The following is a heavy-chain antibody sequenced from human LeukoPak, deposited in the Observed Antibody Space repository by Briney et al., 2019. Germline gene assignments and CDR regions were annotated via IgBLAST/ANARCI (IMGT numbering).Heavy chain of an antibody. CDR2: LWNGGFDH. Sequence: GGSLRLSCAASGFSCADFGMHWVRQAPGKGLEWVAVLWNGGFDHFYRDPVRGRFTISRDVSKSTLYLQMDGLRADDTAVYYCARDVETLLNRMDVWGQGTTVIVSS. J-gene: IGHJ6*02. CDR3: ARDVETLLNRMDV. V-gene: IGHV3-33*01. CDR1: GFSCADFG. D-gene: IGHD5-18*01.